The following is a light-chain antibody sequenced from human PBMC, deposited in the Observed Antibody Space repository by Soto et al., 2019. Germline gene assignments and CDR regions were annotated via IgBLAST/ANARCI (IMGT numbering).Light chain of an antibody. V-gene: IGKV1D-12*01. CDR1: QDIAAY. CDR3: QQAYSFPIT. J-gene: IGKJ5*01. CDR2: AAS. Sequence: DIQVTQSPSSVSASVGDRVTMTFRASQDIAAYLAWYQHKPGRAPELLIHAASSLQSGVPSRFSGSGSGTDFTLTINSLQPEDFATYYCQQAYSFPITFGQGTRLEI.